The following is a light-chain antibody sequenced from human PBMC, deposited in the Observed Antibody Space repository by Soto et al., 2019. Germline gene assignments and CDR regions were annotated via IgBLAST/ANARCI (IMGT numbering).Light chain of an antibody. CDR1: QGISSY. CDR3: KQLRA. CDR2: AAS. V-gene: IGKV1-9*01. J-gene: IGKJ1*01. Sequence: IQLTPSPSSLSASVGDRVTITCRASQGISSYLAWYQQKPGKAPKLLIYAASALPSGVPSRFSGSGSGTAFTLTLSSLQPEDFANYYSKQLRACGQGTKVDIK.